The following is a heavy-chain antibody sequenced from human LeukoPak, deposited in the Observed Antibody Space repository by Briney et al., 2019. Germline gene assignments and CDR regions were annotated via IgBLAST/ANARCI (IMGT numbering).Heavy chain of an antibody. J-gene: IGHJ4*02. Sequence: PGGSLRLSCAASGFTFSSYGMSWVRQAPGKGLEWVSAISGSGGSTYYADSVKGRFTISRDNSKNTLYLQMNSLRGEDTAVYYCAKDSNYYDSSGYYYPHYWGQGTLVTVSS. D-gene: IGHD3-22*01. CDR3: AKDSNYYDSSGYYYPHY. CDR2: ISGSGGST. CDR1: GFTFSSYG. V-gene: IGHV3-23*01.